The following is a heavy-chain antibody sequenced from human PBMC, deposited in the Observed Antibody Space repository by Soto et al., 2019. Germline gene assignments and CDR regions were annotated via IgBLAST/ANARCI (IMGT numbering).Heavy chain of an antibody. Sequence: SSETLSLTCAVYGGSFSGYYWSWIRQPPGKGLEWIGEINHSGSTNYNPSLKSRVTISVDTSKNQFSLKLSSVTAADTAVYYCARSHSRPRMKMSKDLQQQLVFIWFDPWGQGTLVTVSS. CDR2: INHSGST. V-gene: IGHV4-34*01. CDR1: GGSFSGYY. CDR3: ARSHSRPRMKMSKDLQQQLVFIWFDP. J-gene: IGHJ5*02. D-gene: IGHD6-13*01.